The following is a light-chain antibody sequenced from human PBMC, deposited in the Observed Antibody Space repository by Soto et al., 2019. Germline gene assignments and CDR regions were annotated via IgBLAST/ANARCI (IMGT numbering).Light chain of an antibody. Sequence: DIQMTQSPSTLSASVGDTVTITCRASQTVSSWLAWYQQKPGKAPKLLVYRGSSLQMGVPSRFSGSGSGTEFTLTISSLQPDDFATYYCQQYNSFLTFAQGTKVEMK. CDR3: QQYNSFLT. J-gene: IGKJ1*01. CDR1: QTVSSW. V-gene: IGKV1-5*03. CDR2: RGS.